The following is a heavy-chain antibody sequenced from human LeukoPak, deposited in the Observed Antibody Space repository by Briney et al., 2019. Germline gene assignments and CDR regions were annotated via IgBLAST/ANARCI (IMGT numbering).Heavy chain of an antibody. Sequence: SETLSLTCAVYGGSFSGYYWSWIRQPPGKGLEWIGEINHGGSANYNPSLKSRITMSVDTSKNQFSLKLSSVTAADTAVYYCARDNDMGFEYWGQGTLVTVSS. D-gene: IGHD3-9*01. J-gene: IGHJ4*02. V-gene: IGHV4-34*01. CDR1: GGSFSGYY. CDR2: INHGGSA. CDR3: ARDNDMGFEY.